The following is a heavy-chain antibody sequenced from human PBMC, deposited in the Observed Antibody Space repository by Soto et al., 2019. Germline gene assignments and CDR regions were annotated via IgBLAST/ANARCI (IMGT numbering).Heavy chain of an antibody. CDR2: ISGNGGST. D-gene: IGHD6-19*01. J-gene: IGHJ4*02. CDR3: AKGQGAVAEEY. CDR1: GFTFSTYA. V-gene: IGHV3-23*01. Sequence: EVPLLESGGGLVQPGGSLRLSCAAPGFTFSTYAMSWVRQAPVKGLEWVSTISGNGGSTYYADSLKGRFTIARGNSKNTVYLQMNSRRAEDTAVYYCAKGQGAVAEEYWGQGILVTVSS.